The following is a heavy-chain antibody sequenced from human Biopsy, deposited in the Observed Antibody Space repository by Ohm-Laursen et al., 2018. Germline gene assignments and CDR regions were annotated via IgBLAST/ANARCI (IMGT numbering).Heavy chain of an antibody. CDR2: IDVLDYNT. J-gene: IGHJ4*02. D-gene: IGHD6-19*01. V-gene: IGHV3-23*01. CDR1: GFTFNTYG. CDR3: AKDFGWRNFDY. Sequence: SLRLSCAASGFTFNTYGMHWVRQAPGKGLEWVSHIDVLDYNTYYVDSVRGRFTISRDNSKEMVYLQINSLRADDTAVYYCAKDFGWRNFDYWGQGTLVIVSS.